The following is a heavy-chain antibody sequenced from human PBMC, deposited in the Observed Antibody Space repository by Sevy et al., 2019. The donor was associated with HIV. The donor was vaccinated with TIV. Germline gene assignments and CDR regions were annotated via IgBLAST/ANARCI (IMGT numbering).Heavy chain of an antibody. J-gene: IGHJ5*02. Sequence: GGSLRLSCAASGFTFSNYWMSWDRQAPGKGLEWAANIKQDGSEKYYVDSVKGRFTISRDNAKNSLSLQMNSLRAGDTAMYYCARDKGQGWFDPWGQGTLVTVSS. CDR1: GFTFSNYW. CDR3: ARDKGQGWFDP. CDR2: IKQDGSEK. V-gene: IGHV3-7*01.